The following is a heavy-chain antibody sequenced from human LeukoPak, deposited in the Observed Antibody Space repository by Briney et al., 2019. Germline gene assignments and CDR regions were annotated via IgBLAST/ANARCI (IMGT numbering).Heavy chain of an antibody. CDR2: INHSGST. J-gene: IGHJ5*02. CDR3: ARDGSPTYYYDSSGYWNWFDP. CDR1: GGSFSGYY. D-gene: IGHD3-22*01. Sequence: SETLSLTCAVYGGSFSGYYWSWIRQPPGKGLEWIGEINHSGSTNYNPSLKSRVTISVDTSKNQFSLKLSSVTAADTAVYYCARDGSPTYYYDSSGYWNWFDPWGQGTLVTVSS. V-gene: IGHV4-34*01.